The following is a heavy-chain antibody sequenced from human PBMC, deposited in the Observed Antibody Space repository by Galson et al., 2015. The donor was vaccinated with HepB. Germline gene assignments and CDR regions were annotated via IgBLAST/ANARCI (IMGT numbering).Heavy chain of an antibody. CDR2: VSFDGTNK. D-gene: IGHD3-3*01. CDR1: GFTFSGYA. J-gene: IGHJ3*02. Sequence: SLRLSCAASGFTFSGYAIHWVRQAPGKGLEWVAVVSFDGTNKYYGDSVKGRFTIPRDNSKKTLYLQMNSLRPEDTAVYYCAKVVSEARFFDACDIWGQGTMVSVSS. V-gene: IGHV3-30-3*01. CDR3: AKVVSEARFFDACDI.